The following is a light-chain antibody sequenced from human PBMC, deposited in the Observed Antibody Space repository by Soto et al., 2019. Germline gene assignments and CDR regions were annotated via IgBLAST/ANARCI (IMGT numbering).Light chain of an antibody. CDR1: QSVSSSY. CDR3: QQYGRSNA. CDR2: GAS. Sequence: LTQPPCRLPLSPGDRASLSGMASQSVSSSYLAWYQQKPGQAPRLLIYGASSRATGIPDRFSGSGSGTDFTLTISILAPEDFAVYYCQQYGRSNAFGQGTKVDIK. V-gene: IGKV3-20*01. J-gene: IGKJ1*01.